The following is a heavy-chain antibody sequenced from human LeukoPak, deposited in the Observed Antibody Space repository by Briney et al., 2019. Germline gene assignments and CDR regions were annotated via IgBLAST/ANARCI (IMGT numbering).Heavy chain of an antibody. CDR1: GFTVSSNY. D-gene: IGHD6-13*01. CDR2: IYSGGST. J-gene: IGHJ5*02. Sequence: GGSLRLSCAASGFTVSSNYMSWVRQAPGKGLEWVSVIYSGGSTYYADSVKGRFTISRDNSKNTLYLQMNSLRAEDTAVYYCARDLVAAADNWFDPWGQGTLVTVSS. CDR3: ARDLVAAADNWFDP. V-gene: IGHV3-66*01.